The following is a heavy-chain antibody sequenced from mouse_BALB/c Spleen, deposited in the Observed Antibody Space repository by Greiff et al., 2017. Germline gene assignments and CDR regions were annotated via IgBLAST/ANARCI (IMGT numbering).Heavy chain of an antibody. CDR3: ARPYYDYGGAWFAY. Sequence: EVQVVESGGGLVKPGGSLKLSCAASGFTFSSYAMSWVRQSPEKRLEWVAEISSGGSYTYYPDTVTGRFTISRDNAKNTLYLEMSSLRSEDTAMYYCARPYYDYGGAWFAYWGQGTLVTVSA. CDR1: GFTFSSYA. D-gene: IGHD2-4*01. J-gene: IGHJ3*01. V-gene: IGHV5-9-4*01. CDR2: ISSGGSYT.